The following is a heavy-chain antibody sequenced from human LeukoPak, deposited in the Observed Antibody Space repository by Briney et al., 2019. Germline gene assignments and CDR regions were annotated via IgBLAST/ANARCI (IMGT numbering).Heavy chain of an antibody. D-gene: IGHD4-17*01. CDR3: ARDGHGDYGLYYFDY. Sequence: PGGSLRLSCAASGFTFSSYWMSWVRQAPGKGLEWVANIKQDGSEKYYVDSVKGRFTISRDNAKNSLYLQMNSLRAEDTAVYYCARDGHGDYGLYYFDYWGQGTLVTVSS. V-gene: IGHV3-7*01. CDR2: IKQDGSEK. CDR1: GFTFSSYW. J-gene: IGHJ4*02.